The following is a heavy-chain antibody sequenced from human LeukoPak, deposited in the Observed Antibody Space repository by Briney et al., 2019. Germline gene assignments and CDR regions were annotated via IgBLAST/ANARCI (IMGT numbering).Heavy chain of an antibody. CDR1: GYTFTGYY. J-gene: IGHJ2*01. D-gene: IGHD6-6*01. V-gene: IGHV1-2*02. CDR3: ARVRVVIAARFRWPDL. CDR2: INPNSGGT. Sequence: ASVKVSCKASGYTFTGYYMHWVRQAPGQGLEWMGWINPNSGGTNYAQKFQGRVTMTRDTSISTAYMELSRLRSDDTAVYYCARVRVVIAARFRWPDLWGRGTLVTVSS.